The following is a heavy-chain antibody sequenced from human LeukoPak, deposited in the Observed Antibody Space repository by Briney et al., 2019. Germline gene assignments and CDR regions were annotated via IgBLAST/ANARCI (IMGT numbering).Heavy chain of an antibody. CDR2: IYHSGST. V-gene: IGHV4-4*02. CDR3: ARAPYDFWSGYYGGLYFDY. Sequence: SETLSLTCAVSGGSISSSNWWSWVRPPPGKGLGWIGEIYHSGSTNYNPSLKSRVTISVDKSKNQFSLKLSSVTAADTAVYYCARAPYDFWSGYYGGLYFDYWGQGTLVTVSS. CDR1: GGSISSSNW. D-gene: IGHD3-3*01. J-gene: IGHJ4*02.